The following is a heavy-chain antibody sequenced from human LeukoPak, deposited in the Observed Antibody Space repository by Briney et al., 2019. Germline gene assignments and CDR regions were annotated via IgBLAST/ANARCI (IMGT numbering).Heavy chain of an antibody. CDR3: ARWGSSFIFDY. Sequence: GGSLRLSCAASGFTFSSYSSYWMSWVRQAPGKGLEWVANIKEDGSEKYYADSVKGRFTISRDNSKNTLYLQMNSLRAEDTAVYYCARWGSSFIFDYWGQGTLVTVSS. D-gene: IGHD6-13*01. CDR2: IKEDGSEK. J-gene: IGHJ4*02. V-gene: IGHV3-7*01. CDR1: GFTFSSYSSYW.